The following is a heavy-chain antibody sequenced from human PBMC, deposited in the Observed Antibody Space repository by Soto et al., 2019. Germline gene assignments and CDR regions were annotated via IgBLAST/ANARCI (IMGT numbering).Heavy chain of an antibody. V-gene: IGHV4-39*01. J-gene: IGHJ4*02. CDR1: GGSISSSSYY. Sequence: QLQLQESGPGLVKPSETLSLTCTVSGGSISSSSYYWGWIRQPPGKGLAWIGSIYYSGSTYYNPSLKSRVTISVATSKNQFSLKLSSVTAADTAVYYCARLVVTAVHPDYWGQGTLVTVSS. CDR2: IYYSGST. CDR3: ARLVVTAVHPDY. D-gene: IGHD2-21*02.